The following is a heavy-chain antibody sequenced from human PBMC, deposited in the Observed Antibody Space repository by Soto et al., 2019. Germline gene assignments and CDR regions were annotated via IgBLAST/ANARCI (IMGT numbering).Heavy chain of an antibody. Sequence: EVQLSESGGGLVQPGGSLRVSCADSGFTFSTSGMSWVRQAPGKGLEWVSGISAPGDSTYYADSVKGRFTVSRDNSKNTLYLQMESLGHDDTAIYYCAKDWGYWGQGTLVTVSS. V-gene: IGHV3-23*01. CDR3: AKDWGY. CDR2: ISAPGDST. J-gene: IGHJ4*02. D-gene: IGHD3-16*01. CDR1: GFTFSTSG.